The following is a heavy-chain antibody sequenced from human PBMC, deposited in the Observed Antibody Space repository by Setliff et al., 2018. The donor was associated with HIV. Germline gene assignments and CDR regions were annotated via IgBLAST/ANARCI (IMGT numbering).Heavy chain of an antibody. J-gene: IGHJ6*03. CDR3: VRGYCSSTTCYEDYYYMDV. Sequence: PSETLSLTCTVSGGSISGYYWSWIRQPPGKGLEYIGSIFFTGNTIYNPSLKARVTLSVDMSKNQVFLRLSSVTAADTAVYYCVRGYCSSTTCYEDYYYMDVWGKGITVTVSS. CDR2: IFFTGNT. D-gene: IGHD2-2*01. CDR1: GGSISGYY. V-gene: IGHV4-59*01.